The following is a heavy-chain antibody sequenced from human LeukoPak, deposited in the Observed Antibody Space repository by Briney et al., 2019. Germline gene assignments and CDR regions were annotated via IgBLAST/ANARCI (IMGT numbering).Heavy chain of an antibody. D-gene: IGHD3-3*01. CDR2: ISSSGSTI. CDR1: GFTFSSYE. J-gene: IGHJ6*03. CDR3: ARAYMGDFWSGFTPPSMDV. Sequence: GGSLRLSCAASGFTFSSYEMNWVRQAPGKGLEWVSYISSSGSTIYYADSVKGRFTISRDNAKNSLYLQMNSLRAEDTAVYYCARAYMGDFWSGFTPPSMDVWGRGTTVTVSS. V-gene: IGHV3-48*03.